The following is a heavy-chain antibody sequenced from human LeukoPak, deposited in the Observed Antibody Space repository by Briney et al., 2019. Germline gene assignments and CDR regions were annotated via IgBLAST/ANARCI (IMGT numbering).Heavy chain of an antibody. CDR1: GFTFSSYE. V-gene: IGHV4-34*01. CDR3: ARFGYSGYVGRY. D-gene: IGHD5-12*01. CDR2: INHSGST. J-gene: IGHJ4*02. Sequence: GSLRLSCAASGFTFSSYEMNWIRQPPGKGLEWIGEINHSGSTNYNPSLKSRVTISVDTSKNQFSLKLSSVTAADTAVYYCARFGYSGYVGRYWGQGTLVTVSS.